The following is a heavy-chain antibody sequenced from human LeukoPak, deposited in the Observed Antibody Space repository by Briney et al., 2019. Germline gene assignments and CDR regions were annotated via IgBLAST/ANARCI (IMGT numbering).Heavy chain of an antibody. Sequence: PSETLSLTCAVYGGSFSGYYWSWIRQPPGKGLECVGEINHSGSTNYNPSLKSRVTISVDTSKNQFSLKLSSVTAADTAVYYCARDTSMVRGVIIKPPGGMDVWGKGTTVTVSS. J-gene: IGHJ6*04. CDR2: INHSGST. CDR3: ARDTSMVRGVIIKPPGGMDV. D-gene: IGHD3-10*01. CDR1: GGSFSGYY. V-gene: IGHV4-34*01.